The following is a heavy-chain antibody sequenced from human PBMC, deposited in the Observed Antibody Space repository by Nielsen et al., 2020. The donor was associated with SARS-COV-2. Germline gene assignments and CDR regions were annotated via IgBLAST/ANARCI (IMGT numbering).Heavy chain of an antibody. Sequence: GGSLRLSCAASGFTFSSFGMYWVRQAPGKGLEWVAVISFDGSNTYYADSVKGRFTISRDNFKNTLYLQMNSLRTEDTAVYYCAGHLSWYGMDVWGQGTTVTVSS. CDR2: ISFDGSNT. CDR1: GFTFSSFG. D-gene: IGHD3-16*02. CDR3: AGHLSWYGMDV. V-gene: IGHV3-30*03. J-gene: IGHJ6*02.